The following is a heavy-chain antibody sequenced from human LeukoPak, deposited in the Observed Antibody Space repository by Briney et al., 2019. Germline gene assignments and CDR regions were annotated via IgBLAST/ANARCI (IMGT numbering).Heavy chain of an antibody. CDR2: ISAYNGNT. D-gene: IGHD1-26*01. CDR3: ARVRLGRYWFDP. Sequence: ASVKVSCKASGYTFTSYGISWVRQAPGQVLEWMGWISAYNGNTNYAQKLQGRVTMTTDTSTSTAYMELRSLRSDDTAVYYCARVRLGRYWFDPWGQGTLVTVSS. V-gene: IGHV1-18*01. J-gene: IGHJ5*02. CDR1: GYTFTSYG.